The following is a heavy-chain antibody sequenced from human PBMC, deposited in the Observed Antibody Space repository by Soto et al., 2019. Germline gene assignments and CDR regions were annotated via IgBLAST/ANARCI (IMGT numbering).Heavy chain of an antibody. CDR2: ISHDGTNK. CDR1: GLTFSSHA. Sequence: QVQLVESGGGVVQPGRSLRVSCAASGLTFSSHAMHWVRQAPGKGLEWVAVISHDGTNKYYLDSVKGRFTISRDNSENTLYLQMNSLSVEDTAVYYCASDYKWELIGGTFDYWGQGTLVTVSA. V-gene: IGHV3-30*04. J-gene: IGHJ4*02. D-gene: IGHD1-26*01. CDR3: ASDYKWELIGGTFDY.